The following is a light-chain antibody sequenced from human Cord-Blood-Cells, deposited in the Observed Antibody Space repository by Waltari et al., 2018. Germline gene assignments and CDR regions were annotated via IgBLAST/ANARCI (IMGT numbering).Light chain of an antibody. CDR3: QQRSNWPPLT. J-gene: IGKJ4*01. Sequence: EIVLTQSPATLSLSPGERATLPCRASQSVSSSLAWHQQKPGQAPRLLIYDASNRATGIPARFSGSGSGTDFTLTISSLEPEDFAVYYCQQRSNWPPLTFGGGTKVEIK. V-gene: IGKV3-11*01. CDR1: QSVSSS. CDR2: DAS.